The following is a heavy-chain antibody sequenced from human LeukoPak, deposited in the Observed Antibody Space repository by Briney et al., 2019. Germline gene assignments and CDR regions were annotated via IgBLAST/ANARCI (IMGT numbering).Heavy chain of an antibody. CDR3: ARVVQQLVHYYFDY. CDR2: IKQDGSEK. J-gene: IGHJ4*02. V-gene: IGHV3-7*01. D-gene: IGHD6-13*01. CDR1: GFTFSSYW. Sequence: GGSLRLSCAASGFTFSSYWMSWVRQAPGKGLEWVANIKQDGSEKYYVDSVKGRFTISRDNAKNSLYLQMNSLRAEDTAVYYCARVVQQLVHYYFDYWGQGTLVTVSS.